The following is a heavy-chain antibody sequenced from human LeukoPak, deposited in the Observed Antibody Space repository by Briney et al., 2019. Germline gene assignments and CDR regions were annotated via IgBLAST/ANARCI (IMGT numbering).Heavy chain of an antibody. V-gene: IGHV1-2*06. Sequence: ASAKVSCKASGYTFTDYFIHWVRQAPGQGLEWMGRINPKSGSTNYAQNFQGRVTMTTDTSITSAYMELSRLTSDDTAVYFCARLLTDFDCWGQGSLVTVSS. CDR3: ARLLTDFDC. CDR1: GYTFTDYF. J-gene: IGHJ4*02. CDR2: INPKSGST. D-gene: IGHD4/OR15-4a*01.